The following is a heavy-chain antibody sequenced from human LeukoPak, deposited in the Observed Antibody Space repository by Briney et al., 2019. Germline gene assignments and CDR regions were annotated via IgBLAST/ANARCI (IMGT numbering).Heavy chain of an antibody. D-gene: IGHD4-11*01. V-gene: IGHV1-2*02. CDR3: ARGGPSPTTVTSNWYFDL. CDR2: IDPNSGGT. Sequence: ASVKVSCKASGYTFTDYYMHWVRQAPGQGLEWMGWIDPNSGGTKYAQRFQGRVTMTRDTSITTAYMDLSRLRSDDTAVYYCARGGPSPTTVTSNWYFDLWGRGTLVTVSS. CDR1: GYTFTDYY. J-gene: IGHJ2*01.